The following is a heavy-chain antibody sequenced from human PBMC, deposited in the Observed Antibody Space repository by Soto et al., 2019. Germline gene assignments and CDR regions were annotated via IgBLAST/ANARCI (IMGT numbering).Heavy chain of an antibody. J-gene: IGHJ5*02. CDR3: ASAPLHSHGLWET. V-gene: IGHV3-13*01. D-gene: IGHD5-18*01. CDR2: IGFAGDT. Sequence: EVQLVESGGGLVQPGGSLRLSCAASGFTFSNYDMHWVRQAKGEGLEWVSGIGFAGDTQYPGSVKGRFTISRENARNSLFLQKNSLRAEDTAVYYCASAPLHSHGLWETWGQGTLVTVSS. CDR1: GFTFSNYD.